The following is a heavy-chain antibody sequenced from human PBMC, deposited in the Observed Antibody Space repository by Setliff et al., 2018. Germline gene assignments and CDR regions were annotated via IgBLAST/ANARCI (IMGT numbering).Heavy chain of an antibody. CDR3: TTYYDILTGYHWIDH. CDR1: GFTFGDYA. J-gene: IGHJ4*02. V-gene: IGHV3-49*03. Sequence: PGGSLRLSCTASGFTFGDYAMSWFRQAPGKGLEWVGFIRSKAYGGTTEYAASVKSRFTISRDDSKSIAYLQMNSLKTEDTALYYCTTYYDILTGYHWIDHWGQGTLVTV. CDR2: IRSKAYGGTT. D-gene: IGHD3-9*01.